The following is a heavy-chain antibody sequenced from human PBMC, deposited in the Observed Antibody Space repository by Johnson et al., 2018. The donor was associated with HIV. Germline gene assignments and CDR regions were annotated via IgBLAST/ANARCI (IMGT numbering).Heavy chain of an antibody. D-gene: IGHD1-26*01. J-gene: IGHJ3*02. Sequence: QVQLVESGGGLVKPGGSLRLSCAASGFTFSDYYMSWIRQAPGTGLECLSYISSSGSTIYYADSVKGRFTISRDNAKNSLYPKMNSLRAEDTALYYCARELWELNAFDIWGQGTLVTVSS. V-gene: IGHV3-11*01. CDR1: GFTFSDYY. CDR2: ISSSGSTI. CDR3: ARELWELNAFDI.